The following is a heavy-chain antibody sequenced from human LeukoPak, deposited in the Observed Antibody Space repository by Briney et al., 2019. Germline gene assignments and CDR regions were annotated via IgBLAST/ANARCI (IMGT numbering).Heavy chain of an antibody. J-gene: IGHJ6*03. Sequence: GESLKISCKGSGYSFTSYWIGWVRQLPGKGLEWMGIIYPGDSDTRYSPSFQGQVTISADNPISTAYLQWSSLKASDTAMDYWARRGPAAMHYVGYYMDVWGKGTTVTTSS. D-gene: IGHD2-2*01. CDR1: GYSFTSYW. CDR3: ARRGPAAMHYVGYYMDV. V-gene: IGHV5-51*04. CDR2: IYPGDSDT.